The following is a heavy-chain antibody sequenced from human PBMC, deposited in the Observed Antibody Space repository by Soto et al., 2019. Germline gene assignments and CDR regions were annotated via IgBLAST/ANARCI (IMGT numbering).Heavy chain of an antibody. CDR1: GGSISSGDYY. CDR3: ARVRIAAAGTIGFDP. CDR2: IYYSGST. D-gene: IGHD6-13*01. V-gene: IGHV4-30-4*01. Sequence: SETLSLTCTVSGGSISSGDYYWSWIRQPPGKGLEWIGYIYYSGSTYYNPSLKSRVTISVDTSKNQFSLKLSSVTAADTAVYYCARVRIAAAGTIGFDPWGQGTLVTVSS. J-gene: IGHJ5*02.